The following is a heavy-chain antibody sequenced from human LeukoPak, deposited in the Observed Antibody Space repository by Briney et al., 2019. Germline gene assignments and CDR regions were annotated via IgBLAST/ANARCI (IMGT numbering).Heavy chain of an antibody. V-gene: IGHV7-4-1*02. Sequence: GASVKVSCKASGYTFTSYAMNWVRQAPGQGLEWMGWINTNTGNPTYAQGFTGRFVFSLDTSVSTAYLQISSLKAEDTAVYYCARAGYSYGYNWFDPWGQGTLVTVSS. D-gene: IGHD5-18*01. CDR2: INTNTGNP. CDR1: GYTFTSYA. J-gene: IGHJ5*02. CDR3: ARAGYSYGYNWFDP.